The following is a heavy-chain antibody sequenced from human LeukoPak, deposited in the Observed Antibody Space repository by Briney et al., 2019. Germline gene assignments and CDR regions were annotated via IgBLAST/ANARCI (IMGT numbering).Heavy chain of an antibody. CDR1: GGSISSGGYY. CDR2: IYYSGST. V-gene: IGHV4-30-4*01. Sequence: SETLSLTCTVSGGSISSGGYYWSWIRQPPGKGLEWIGYIYYSGSTYYNPSLKSRVTISVDTSKNQFSLKLSSVTAADTAVYYCARGGGYYGSVDYWGQGTLVTVSS. D-gene: IGHD3-10*01. J-gene: IGHJ4*02. CDR3: ARGGGYYGSVDY.